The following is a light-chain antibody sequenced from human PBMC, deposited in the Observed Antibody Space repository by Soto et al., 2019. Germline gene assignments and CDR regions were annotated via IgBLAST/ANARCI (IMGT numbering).Light chain of an antibody. CDR2: LGS. V-gene: IGKV2-28*01. J-gene: IGKJ2*01. CDR1: QRLLHSNGYNF. CDR3: MQALQTPYT. Sequence: EIVMTQSPPSLPVTPGEPASISCRSSQRLLHSNGYNFLDWYLQKPGQSPQLLIYLGSNRASGVPDRVSGSGAGTDFTLKISRVEAEDVGVYYCMQALQTPYTFGQGTKLEIK.